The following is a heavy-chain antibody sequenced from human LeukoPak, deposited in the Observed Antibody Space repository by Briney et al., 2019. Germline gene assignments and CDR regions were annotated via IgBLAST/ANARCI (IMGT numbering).Heavy chain of an antibody. D-gene: IGHD5-18*01. V-gene: IGHV3-30*19. CDR3: ARDGPVDTAMVDY. J-gene: IGHJ4*02. CDR2: RRFDGSKK. CDR1: GCTFSSYG. Sequence: GGALRLSCAASGCTFSSYGRHWVRQAPGKGLEGVAGRRFDGSKKYYADSVKGRFTISTDNSKNTLYLQMNSLRAEDTAVYYCARDGPVDTAMVDYWGQGTLVTVSS.